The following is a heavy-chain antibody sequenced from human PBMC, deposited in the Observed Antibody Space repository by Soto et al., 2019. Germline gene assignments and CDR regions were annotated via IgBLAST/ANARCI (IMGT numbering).Heavy chain of an antibody. CDR3: AKDMAGTTGGFDI. D-gene: IGHD1-1*01. J-gene: IGHJ3*02. CDR1: RFTFGDYG. CDR2: ISWNGGNI. V-gene: IGHV3-9*01. Sequence: EVQLVESGGGLVQPGRSLRLSCAASRFTFGDYGMHWVRQAPGKCLEWVSGISWNGGNIGYADSVKGRFTISRDNAKNSLYLQMNSLRPEDTALYYCAKDMAGTTGGFDIWGQGTMVTVSS.